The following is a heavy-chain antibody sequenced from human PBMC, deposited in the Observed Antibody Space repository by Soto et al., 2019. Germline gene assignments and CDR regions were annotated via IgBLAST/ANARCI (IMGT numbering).Heavy chain of an antibody. CDR2: ISYDGSNK. J-gene: IGHJ6*02. CDR1: GFTFSSYA. D-gene: IGHD3-22*01. Sequence: SLRLSCAASGFTFSSYAMHWVRQAPGKGLEWVAVISYDGSNKYYADSVKGRFTISRDNSKNTLYLQMNSLRAEDTAVYYCAREYSVDYDSSGYAVGGMDVWGQGTTVTVSS. CDR3: AREYSVDYDSSGYAVGGMDV. V-gene: IGHV3-30-3*01.